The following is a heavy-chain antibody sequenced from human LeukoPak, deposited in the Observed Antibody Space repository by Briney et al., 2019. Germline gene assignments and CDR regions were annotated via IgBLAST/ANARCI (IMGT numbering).Heavy chain of an antibody. V-gene: IGHV3-48*01. CDR3: TRNWGSMDV. Sequence: GGSLRLSCVASGFTFSSYSMNWVRQAPGKGLEWVSYISSGSSTIYYADSVKGRFTISRDNAKNSLYLQMNSLRAEDTAVYYCTRNWGSMDVWGKGTTVTVSS. CDR2: ISSGSSTI. J-gene: IGHJ6*04. CDR1: GFTFSSYS. D-gene: IGHD7-27*01.